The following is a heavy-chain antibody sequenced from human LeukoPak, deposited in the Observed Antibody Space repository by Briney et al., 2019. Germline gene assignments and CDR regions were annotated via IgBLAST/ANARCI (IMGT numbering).Heavy chain of an antibody. CDR1: GFTFSSYG. CDR3: ASPGYSSSWYFAFDI. CDR2: VRYDGSNK. J-gene: IGHJ3*02. V-gene: IGHV3-30*02. D-gene: IGHD6-13*01. Sequence: GGSLRLSCAASGFTFSSYGMHWVRQASGKGLEWVAFVRYDGSNKYYADSVKGRFTISRDNSKNTLYLQMNSLRAEDTAVYYCASPGYSSSWYFAFDIWGQGTMVTVSS.